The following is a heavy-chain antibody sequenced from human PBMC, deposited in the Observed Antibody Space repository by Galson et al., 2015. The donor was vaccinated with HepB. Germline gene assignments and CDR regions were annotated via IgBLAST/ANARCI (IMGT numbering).Heavy chain of an antibody. J-gene: IGHJ3*02. Sequence: SLRLSCAASGFTFSTYGMHRVRQTPGKGLEWVAIIWFDGITKYYADSVKGRFTISRDNFKNTLYLQVNSLRAEDTAIYYCTRDRADCGGDCYSFAFDIWGQGTMVTVSS. D-gene: IGHD2-21*02. CDR1: GFTFSTYG. CDR3: TRDRADCGGDCYSFAFDI. V-gene: IGHV3-33*08. CDR2: IWFDGITK.